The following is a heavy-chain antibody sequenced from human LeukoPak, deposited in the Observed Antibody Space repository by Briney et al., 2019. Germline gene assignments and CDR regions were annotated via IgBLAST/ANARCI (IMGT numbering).Heavy chain of an antibody. CDR2: IYYSGST. CDR1: GGSISSYY. J-gene: IGHJ4*02. CDR3: ARHCSSTSCYHSYDY. Sequence: PSETLSLTCTVSGGSISSYYWGWIRQPPGKGLEWIGYIYYSGSTNHNPSLKSRVTISVDTSKNQFSLKLSSVTAADTAVYYCARHCSSTSCYHSYDYWGQGTLVTVSS. D-gene: IGHD2-2*01. V-gene: IGHV4-59*08.